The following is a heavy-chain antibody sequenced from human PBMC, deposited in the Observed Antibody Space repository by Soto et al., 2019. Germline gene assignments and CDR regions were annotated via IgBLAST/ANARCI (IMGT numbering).Heavy chain of an antibody. CDR1: GFTFSNAW. CDR3: TTTSSTSASYYYYYGMDV. V-gene: IGHV3-15*07. D-gene: IGHD2-2*01. Sequence: PGGSLRLSCAASGFTFSNAWMNWVRQAPGKGLEWVGRIKSKTDGGTTDYAAPVKGRFTISRDDSKNTLYLQMNSLKTEDTAVYYCTTTSSTSASYYYYYGMDVWGQGTTVTVSS. J-gene: IGHJ6*02. CDR2: IKSKTDGGTT.